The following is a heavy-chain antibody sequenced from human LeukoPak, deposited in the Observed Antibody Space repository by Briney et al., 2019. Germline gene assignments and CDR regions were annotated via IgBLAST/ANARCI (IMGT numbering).Heavy chain of an antibody. CDR1: GYTFTDYY. J-gene: IGHJ4*02. V-gene: IGHV1-69-2*01. Sequence: ASVKVSCKVSGYTFTDYYMHWVQQAPGKGLEWMGLVDPEDGETIYAEKFQGRVTITADTSTDTAYMELSSLRSEDMAVYYCATVIAARHFDYWGQGTLVTVSS. D-gene: IGHD6-6*01. CDR2: VDPEDGET. CDR3: ATVIAARHFDY.